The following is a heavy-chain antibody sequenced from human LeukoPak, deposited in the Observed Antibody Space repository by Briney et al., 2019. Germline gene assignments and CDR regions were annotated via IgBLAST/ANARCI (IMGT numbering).Heavy chain of an antibody. V-gene: IGHV3-11*01. D-gene: IGHD6-13*01. CDR2: IRGSGGTI. CDR1: GFTFSDYY. J-gene: IGHJ4*02. Sequence: GGSLRPSCAASGFTFSDYYMSWIRQAPGKGLDWVTSIRGSGGTIYYADSVKGRFTISRDNAKNSLYLEMSSLRVEDTAVYYCARGITSTWYYFDSWGQGTLVTVSS. CDR3: ARGITSTWYYFDS.